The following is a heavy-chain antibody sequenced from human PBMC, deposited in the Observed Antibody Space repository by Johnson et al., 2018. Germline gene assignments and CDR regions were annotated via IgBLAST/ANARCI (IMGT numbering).Heavy chain of an antibody. V-gene: IGHV3-30*09. CDR3: AREVHYGDYPLAEYFQH. J-gene: IGHJ1*01. Sequence: QVQLVQSGGGVVQPGRSLRLSCAASGFTFSSYAMHWVRQAPGKGLEWVAVISYDGSNKYYADSVKGRFALSRDNSKNTLYLQMNSLRAEDTAVYYCAREVHYGDYPLAEYFQHWGQGTLVTVSS. D-gene: IGHD4-17*01. CDR2: ISYDGSNK. CDR1: GFTFSSYA.